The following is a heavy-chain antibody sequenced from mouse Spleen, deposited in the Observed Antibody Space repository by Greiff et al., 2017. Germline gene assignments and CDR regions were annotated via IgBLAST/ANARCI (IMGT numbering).Heavy chain of an antibody. CDR3: TTGKDYYSYYSSIYYAMDY. Sequence: VQLKESGAELVRPGASVKLSCTASGFNIKDYYMHWVKQRPEQGLEWIGRIDPEDGDTEYAPKFQGKATMTADTSSNTAYLQLSSLTSEDTAVYYCTTGKDYYSYYSSIYYAMDYWGQGTSVTVSS. CDR1: GFNIKDYY. CDR2: IDPEDGDT. J-gene: IGHJ4*01. V-gene: IGHV14-1*01. D-gene: IGHD2-12*01.